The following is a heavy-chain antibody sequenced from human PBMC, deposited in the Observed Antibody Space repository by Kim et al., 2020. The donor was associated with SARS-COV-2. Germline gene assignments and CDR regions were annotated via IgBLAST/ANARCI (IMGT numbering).Heavy chain of an antibody. D-gene: IGHD3-10*01. V-gene: IGHV4-59*01. J-gene: IGHJ4*02. Sequence: NYNPPLKSRVTIAIDTSKNQFSLKLNSVTAADTAVYYCARDVGIYGSGLDYWGQGTLVTVSS. CDR3: ARDVGIYGSGLDY.